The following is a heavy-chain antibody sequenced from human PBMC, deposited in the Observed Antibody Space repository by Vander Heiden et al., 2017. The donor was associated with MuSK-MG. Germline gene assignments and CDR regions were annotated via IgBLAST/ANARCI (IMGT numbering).Heavy chain of an antibody. CDR2: IYWDDDK. Sequence: QITLKESGPTLVSPTQTPTLTCTFSGSSPPPSPVGVGWIRQPPGKALEWLALIYWDDDKRYNPSLRSRLTVTKDASKNLVVLMMTNMDPVDTATYYCAHRRDFSGSWNEGNFDYWGQGTLVTVSS. V-gene: IGHV2-5*02. CDR3: AHRRDFSGSWNEGNFDY. D-gene: IGHD1-26*01. J-gene: IGHJ4*02. CDR1: GSSPPPSPVG.